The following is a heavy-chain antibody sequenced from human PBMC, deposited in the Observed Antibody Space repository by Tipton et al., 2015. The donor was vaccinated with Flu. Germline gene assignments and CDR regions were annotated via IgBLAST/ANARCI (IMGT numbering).Heavy chain of an antibody. CDR2: IIPIFGTA. V-gene: IGHV1-69*01. CDR3: ARSMEYQLQRYYYYYYGMDV. J-gene: IGHJ6*02. CDR1: GGTFSSYA. Sequence: QVQLVQSGAEVKKPGSSVKVSCKASGGTFSSYAISWVRQAPGQGLEWMGGIIPIFGTANYAQKFQGRVTITADESTSTAYMELSSLRSEDTAVYYCARSMEYQLQRYYYYYYGMDVWGQGTTVTVSS. D-gene: IGHD2-2*01.